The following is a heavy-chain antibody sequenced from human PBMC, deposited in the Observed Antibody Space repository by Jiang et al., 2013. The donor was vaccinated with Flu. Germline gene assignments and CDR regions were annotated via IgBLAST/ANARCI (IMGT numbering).Heavy chain of an antibody. D-gene: IGHD5-24*01. Sequence: LEWIGYIYYSGSTYYNPSLKSRVTISVDTSKNQFSLKLSSVTAADTAVYYCARAVRSPGRDGYNWRYWYFDLWGRGTLVTVSS. CDR2: IYYSGST. J-gene: IGHJ2*01. CDR3: ARAVRSPGRDGYNWRYWYFDL. V-gene: IGHV4-31*02.